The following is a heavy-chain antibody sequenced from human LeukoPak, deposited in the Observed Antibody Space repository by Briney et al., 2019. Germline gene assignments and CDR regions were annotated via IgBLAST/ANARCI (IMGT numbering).Heavy chain of an antibody. CDR1: GFTVSSNY. D-gene: IGHD2/OR15-2a*01. J-gene: IGHJ4*02. CDR2: IYSGGST. V-gene: IGHV3-53*01. CDR3: ARDREYRAPDY. Sequence: GGSLRLSCAASGFTVSSNYMSWVRQAPGKGLEWVSVIYSGGSTYYADSVKGRFTISRDNSKNTLYLQMNSLRAEDTAVYYCARDREYRAPDYWGQGTLVTVSS.